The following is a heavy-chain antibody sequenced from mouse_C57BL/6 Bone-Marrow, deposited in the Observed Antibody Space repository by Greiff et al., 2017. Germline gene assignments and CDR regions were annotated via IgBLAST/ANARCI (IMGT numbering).Heavy chain of an antibody. Sequence: DVQLQESGPGLVKPSQSLSLTCSVTGYSIPSGYYWNWIRQFPGNKLEWMGYISYDGSNNYNPSLKNRISITRDTSKNQFFLKLNSVTTEDTATYYCASWASWFAYWGQGTLVTVSA. V-gene: IGHV3-6*01. D-gene: IGHD4-1*01. CDR1: GYSIPSGYY. CDR3: ASWASWFAY. CDR2: ISYDGSN. J-gene: IGHJ3*01.